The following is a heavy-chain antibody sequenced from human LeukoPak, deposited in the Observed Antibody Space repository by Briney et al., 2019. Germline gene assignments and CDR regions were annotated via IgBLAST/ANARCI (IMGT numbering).Heavy chain of an antibody. J-gene: IGHJ4*02. D-gene: IGHD2-2*02. CDR3: ARGVGYCSSTSCYKLFDY. Sequence: SETLSLTCTVSGGSISSYYWSWIRQPAGKGLEWIGRIYTSGSTNYNPSLKSRVTISVDTSKNQFSLKLSSVTAADTAVYYCARGVGYCSSTSCYKLFDYWGQGTLVTVSS. CDR1: GGSISSYY. CDR2: IYTSGST. V-gene: IGHV4-4*07.